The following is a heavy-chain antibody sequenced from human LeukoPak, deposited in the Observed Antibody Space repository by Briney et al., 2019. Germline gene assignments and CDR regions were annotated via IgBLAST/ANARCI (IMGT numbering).Heavy chain of an antibody. CDR1: GGSISSGSYY. D-gene: IGHD5-18*01. CDR3: ARGYSYALSTDPYYYFDY. Sequence: SETLSLTCTVSGGSISSGSYYWSWIRQPAGKGLEWIGRIYTSGSTNYNPSLKSRVTTSVDTSKNQFSLKLSSVTAADTAVYYCARGYSYALSTDPYYYFDYWGQGTLVTVSS. CDR2: IYTSGST. J-gene: IGHJ4*02. V-gene: IGHV4-61*02.